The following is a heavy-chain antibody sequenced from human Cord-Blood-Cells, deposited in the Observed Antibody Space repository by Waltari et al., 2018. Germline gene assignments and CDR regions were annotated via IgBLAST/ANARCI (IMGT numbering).Heavy chain of an antibody. CDR1: GGSFIGYY. Sequence: QVQLQQWGAGLLKPSATLSLTCAVYGGSFIGYYWTWIRQPPGKGLEWIGEINHSGSTNYNPSLKSRVTISVDTSKNQFSLKLSSVTAADTAVYYCARGIRGNGLDYWGQGTLVTVSS. CDR2: INHSGST. CDR3: ARGIRGNGLDY. J-gene: IGHJ4*02. D-gene: IGHD3-10*01. V-gene: IGHV4-34*01.